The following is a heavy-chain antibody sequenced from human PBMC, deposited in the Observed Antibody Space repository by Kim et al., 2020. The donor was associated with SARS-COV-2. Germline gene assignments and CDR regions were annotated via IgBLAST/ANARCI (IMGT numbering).Heavy chain of an antibody. CDR3: ARGGSWAFDY. J-gene: IGHJ4*02. Sequence: SETLSLTCTVSGVSISSYYWSWIRQPPGKGLEWIGYIYYSGSTNYNPSLKSRVTISVDTSKNQFSLKLSSVTAADTAVYYCARGGSWAFDYWGQGTLVTV. V-gene: IGHV4-59*13. D-gene: IGHD6-13*01. CDR2: IYYSGST. CDR1: GVSISSYY.